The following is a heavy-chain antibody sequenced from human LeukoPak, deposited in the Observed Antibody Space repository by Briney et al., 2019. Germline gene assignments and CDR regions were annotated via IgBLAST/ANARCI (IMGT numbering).Heavy chain of an antibody. Sequence: PSETLSLTCSVSGVSISTYYWTWIRQPAGKGLEWIGRMYIGGTRNYNPSLKSRVTMSIDTSKNQFSLKLSSVTAADTAVYYCARDLPRENSYAYGFWLDPWGQGTLVTVSS. CDR2: MYIGGTR. CDR1: GVSISTYY. J-gene: IGHJ5*02. V-gene: IGHV4-4*07. D-gene: IGHD3-16*01. CDR3: ARDLPRENSYAYGFWLDP.